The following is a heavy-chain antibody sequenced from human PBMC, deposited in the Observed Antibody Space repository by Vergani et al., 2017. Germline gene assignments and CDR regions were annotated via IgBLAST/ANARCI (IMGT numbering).Heavy chain of an antibody. CDR3: ARDRYFGVVMEYXFDY. D-gene: IGHD3-3*01. CDR1: GFTFSSYA. CDR2: ISYDGSNK. Sequence: QVQLVESGGGVVQPGRSLRLSCAASGFTFSSYAMHWVRQAPGKGLEWVAVISYDGSNKYYADSVKGRFTISRDNSKNTLYLQMNSLRAEDTAVYYCARDRYFGVVMEYXFDYWGQGTLVTVSS. V-gene: IGHV3-30-3*01. J-gene: IGHJ4*02.